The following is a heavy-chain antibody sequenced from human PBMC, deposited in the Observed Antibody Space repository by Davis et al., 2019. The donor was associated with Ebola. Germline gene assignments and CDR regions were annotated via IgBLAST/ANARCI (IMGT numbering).Heavy chain of an antibody. CDR1: GGSISSSNW. Sequence: PGGSLRLSCAVSGGSISSSNWWSWVRQPPGKGLEWIGEIYHSGSTNYNPSLKSRVTISVDKSKNQFSLKLSSVTAADTAVYYCARVPGYYDSSLFDYWGQGTLVTVSS. J-gene: IGHJ4*02. CDR3: ARVPGYYDSSLFDY. V-gene: IGHV4-4*02. CDR2: IYHSGST. D-gene: IGHD3-22*01.